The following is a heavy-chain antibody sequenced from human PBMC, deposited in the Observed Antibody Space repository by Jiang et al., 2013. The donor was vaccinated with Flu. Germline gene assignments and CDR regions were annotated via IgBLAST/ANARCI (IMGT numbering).Heavy chain of an antibody. D-gene: IGHD3-22*01. CDR2: IWHAENVQ. CDR1: GFTFSDYD. Sequence: GTSLRLSCVASGFTFSDYDMRWVRQAPGKGLEWVAIIWHAENVQHYGDSVKGRFTISRDDSKNTLYLQMNSLRAEDTAIYYCARVLRGSTGYYADYWGQGTMVTVSS. J-gene: IGHJ4*02. CDR3: ARVLRGSTGYYADY. V-gene: IGHV3-33*01.